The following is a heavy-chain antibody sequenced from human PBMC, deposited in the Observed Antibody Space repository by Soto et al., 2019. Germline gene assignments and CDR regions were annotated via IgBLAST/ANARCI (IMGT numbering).Heavy chain of an antibody. J-gene: IGHJ4*02. Sequence: QITLTESGPTLVKPTQTLTLTCTFSGFSLSTSGVGVGWIRQPPGKALEWLALIYWDDDKRYSPSLKSRLTITKDTSKNQVVLMMTYMDPVDSATYYCAHRLKEPGTFYDFWSGHVASFSDSWGQGTLVTVSS. CDR1: GFSLSTSGVG. CDR3: AHRLKEPGTFYDFWSGHVASFSDS. V-gene: IGHV2-5*02. D-gene: IGHD3-3*01. CDR2: IYWDDDK.